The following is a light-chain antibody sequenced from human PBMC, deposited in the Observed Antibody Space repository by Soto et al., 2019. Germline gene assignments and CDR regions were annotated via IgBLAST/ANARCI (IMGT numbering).Light chain of an antibody. V-gene: IGKV3-15*01. CDR1: QSVSND. CDR3: QQYSNWPPGT. J-gene: IGKJ1*01. CDR2: GAS. Sequence: EVVLTQSPGTLSLSPGDRATLSFRAIQSVSNDYVAWVQQKPGQTPRLLIFGASTRATGIPARFSGSGSGTEFTLTISSLQSEDFAVYYCQQYSNWPPGTFGQGTKVDIK.